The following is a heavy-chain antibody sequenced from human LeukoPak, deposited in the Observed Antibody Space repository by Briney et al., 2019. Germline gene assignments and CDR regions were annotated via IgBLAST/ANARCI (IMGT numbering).Heavy chain of an antibody. V-gene: IGHV3-64*01. CDR2: IDSIGDST. J-gene: IGHJ4*02. CDR3: ARADCSSSSCYTVSY. D-gene: IGHD2-2*02. CDR1: GFTFNSYA. Sequence: GGSLRLSCAASGFTFNSYAMQWVRQPPGKGLEYVSGIDSIGDSTYYANSVKGRFSISRDNSKNTVYLQMDSLRAEDMAVYYCARADCSSSSCYTVSYWGQGTLVTVSS.